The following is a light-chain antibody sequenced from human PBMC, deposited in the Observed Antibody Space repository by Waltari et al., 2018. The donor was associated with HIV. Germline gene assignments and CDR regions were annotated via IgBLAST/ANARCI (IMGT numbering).Light chain of an antibody. J-gene: IGLJ2*01. Sequence: QSALTQPASVSGSPGQSITLSCTRASSAVGRYNYVPWYQHHPGTAPKLIIYDVSNRPSGVSNRFSGSKSGTTASLTISGLQAEDEADYYCSSYTSSRTVVVGGGTKLTVL. CDR3: SSYTSSRTVV. V-gene: IGLV2-14*03. CDR1: SSAVGRYNY. CDR2: DVS.